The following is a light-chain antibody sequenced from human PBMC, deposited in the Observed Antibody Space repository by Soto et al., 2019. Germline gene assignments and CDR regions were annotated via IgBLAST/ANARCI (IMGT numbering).Light chain of an antibody. CDR3: QQRSNWPPWP. CDR2: DAS. J-gene: IGKJ1*01. CDR1: QSIRSY. Sequence: DMVWTQSPSTLSLSPGERATLSCRASQSIRSYLAWYQQKPDQAPRLLIYDASNRATGIPGRFSGSGSGTDFTLTIRSLEPEDFAIYYCQQRSNWPPWPFGQGTKVDI. V-gene: IGKV3-11*01.